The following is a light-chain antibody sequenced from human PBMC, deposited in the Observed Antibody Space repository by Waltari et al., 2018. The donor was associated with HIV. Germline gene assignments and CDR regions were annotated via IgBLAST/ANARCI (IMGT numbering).Light chain of an antibody. V-gene: IGLV1-40*01. CDR2: GHS. CDR3: QSYDSSLSGSWV. CDR1: SSNIGAGYD. J-gene: IGLJ3*02. Sequence: QSVLTQPPSVSGAPGQRVTISCTGSSSNIGAGYDVHWYQQLPGTAPKLLIYGHSNRPSGVPDRFAGSKSGTSAYLAITGLQAEDEADYYCQSYDSSLSGSWVFGGGTKLTVL.